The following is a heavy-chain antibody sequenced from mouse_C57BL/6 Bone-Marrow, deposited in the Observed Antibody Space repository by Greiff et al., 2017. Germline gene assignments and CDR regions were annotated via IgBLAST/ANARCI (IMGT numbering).Heavy chain of an antibody. CDR1: GFTFSDYG. CDR3: ARQLSYAMDY. CDR2: ISNLAYSI. D-gene: IGHD3-2*02. V-gene: IGHV5-15*01. Sequence: EVKLMESGGGLVQPGGSLKLSCAASGFTFSDYGMAWVRQAPRKGPEWVAFISNLAYSIYYAATVTGRFTISRENAKNTLYLEMSSLRSEDTAMYYCARQLSYAMDYWGQGTSVTVSS. J-gene: IGHJ4*01.